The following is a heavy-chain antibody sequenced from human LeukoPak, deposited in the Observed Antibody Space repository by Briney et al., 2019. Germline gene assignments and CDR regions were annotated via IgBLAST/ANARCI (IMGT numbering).Heavy chain of an antibody. CDR3: AKATSIVPAAILQH. CDR2: IRYDGSNK. Sequence: GGSLRLSCAASGFTFIDYGVHWVRQAPGKGLEWVAFIRYDGSNKYYADSVKGRFTISRDNSKNTLYLQMNSLRAEDTAVYYCAKATSIVPAAILQHWGQGTLVTVSS. CDR1: GFTFIDYG. J-gene: IGHJ1*01. D-gene: IGHD2-2*01. V-gene: IGHV3-30*02.